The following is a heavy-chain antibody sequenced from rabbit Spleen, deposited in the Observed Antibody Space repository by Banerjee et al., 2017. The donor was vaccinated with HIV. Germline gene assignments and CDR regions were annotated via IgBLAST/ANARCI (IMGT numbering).Heavy chain of an antibody. J-gene: IGHJ3*01. CDR2: SYAAKGST. D-gene: IGHD4-1*01. CDR3: ARAIVPWLGLTRLDL. CDR1: GIAFTNYY. Sequence: QLTETGGGLVKPGGSLTLSCTASGIAFTNYYISWVRQAPGKGREWIGISYAAKGSTDYASWVNGRFTISSDTAQSTVDLKMTSLTAADTATYFCARAIVPWLGLTRLDLWGQGTLVTVS. V-gene: IGHV1S7*01.